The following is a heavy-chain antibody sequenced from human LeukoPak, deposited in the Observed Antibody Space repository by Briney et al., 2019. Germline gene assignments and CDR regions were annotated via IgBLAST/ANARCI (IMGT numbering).Heavy chain of an antibody. CDR2: IWYDGSNK. Sequence: GGSLRLSCAASGFIFSNYGTHWVRQAPGKGLEWVAVIWYDGSNKYYADSVKGRFTISRDNSKNTLYLQMNSLRVEDTAVYYCARVVAVAHRGWYYFDYWGQGTLVTVSS. J-gene: IGHJ4*02. CDR3: ARVVAVAHRGWYYFDY. D-gene: IGHD6-19*01. CDR1: GFIFSNYG. V-gene: IGHV3-33*01.